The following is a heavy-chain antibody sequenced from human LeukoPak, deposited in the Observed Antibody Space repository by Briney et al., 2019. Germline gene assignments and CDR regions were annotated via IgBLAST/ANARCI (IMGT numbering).Heavy chain of an antibody. Sequence: SESLSLTCAVSRGSISSSSYYWGWFRQPPGKGLEWIGGIYYSGSTYYNSSLKSRVTISVDRSKNQFSRRLRSVTAADTAVYYCARRYAAYGIAAYYYDSWGQGSLVTVSS. D-gene: IGHD6-25*01. CDR3: ARRYAAYGIAAYYYDS. CDR2: IYYSGST. CDR1: RGSISSSSYY. V-gene: IGHV4-39*01. J-gene: IGHJ4*02.